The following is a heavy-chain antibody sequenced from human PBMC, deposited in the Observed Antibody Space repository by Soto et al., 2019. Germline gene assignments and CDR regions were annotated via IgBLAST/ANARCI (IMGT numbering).Heavy chain of an antibody. Sequence: SETLSLTCTVSGGSINSYYWSWIRQPPGKGLEWIGYIYYSGSTNYNPSLKSRVTISVDTSKNQFSLKLSSVTAADTAVYYCARGGPFPYSSGWFYYYYGMDVWGQGTTVTVSS. CDR1: GGSINSYY. D-gene: IGHD6-19*01. CDR3: ARGGPFPYSSGWFYYYYGMDV. J-gene: IGHJ6*02. V-gene: IGHV4-59*01. CDR2: IYYSGST.